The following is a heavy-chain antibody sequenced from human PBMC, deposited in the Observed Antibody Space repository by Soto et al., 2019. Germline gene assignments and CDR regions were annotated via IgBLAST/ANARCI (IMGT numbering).Heavy chain of an antibody. CDR3: ARAGVKQYYFDY. D-gene: IGHD6-19*01. J-gene: IGHJ4*02. CDR1: GGSISSYY. CDR2: IYYSGST. V-gene: IGHV4-59*01. Sequence: SETLSLTCTVSGGSISSYYWSWIRQPPGKGLEWIGYIYYSGSTNYNPSLKSRVTISVDTSKNQFSLKLSSVTAADTAVYYCARAGVKQYYFDYWGQGTLVTVSS.